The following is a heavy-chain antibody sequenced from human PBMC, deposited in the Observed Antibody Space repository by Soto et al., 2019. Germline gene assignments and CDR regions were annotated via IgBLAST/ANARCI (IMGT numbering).Heavy chain of an antibody. V-gene: IGHV1-2*04. D-gene: IGHD4-17*01. CDR2: INPNSGGT. Sequence: ASVKVSCKASGYTFTGYYMHWVRQAPGQGLEWMGWINPNSGGTNYAQKFQGWVTMTRDTSISTAYMELSRLRSDDTAVYYCARDLSPDYGGNSGAFDIWGQGTMVTVPS. CDR1: GYTFTGYY. J-gene: IGHJ3*02. CDR3: ARDLSPDYGGNSGAFDI.